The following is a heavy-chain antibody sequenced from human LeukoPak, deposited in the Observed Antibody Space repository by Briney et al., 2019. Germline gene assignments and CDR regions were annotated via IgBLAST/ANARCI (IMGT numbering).Heavy chain of an antibody. CDR2: FDPEDGET. J-gene: IGHJ4*02. CDR3: ATESGYDYRLDY. V-gene: IGHV1-24*01. CDR1: GYTLTELS. Sequence: ASVKVSFKVSGYTLTELSMHWVRQAPGKGLEWMGGFDPEDGETIYAQKFQGRVTMTEDTSTDTAYMELSSLRSEDTAVYYCATESGYDYRLDYWGQGTLVTVSS. D-gene: IGHD5-12*01.